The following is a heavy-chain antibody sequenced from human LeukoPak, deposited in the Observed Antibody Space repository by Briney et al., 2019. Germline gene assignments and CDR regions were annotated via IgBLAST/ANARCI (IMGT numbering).Heavy chain of an antibody. J-gene: IGHJ4*01. CDR3: ARGPYSSGWYAFDY. Sequence: SETLSLTCTVSGGSISSYYWSWIRQPAGKGLEWIGRIYSGGNTNYNPSLKSRVTMSVDTSKNQFSLKLSSVTDADTAVYYCARGPYSSGWYAFDYWGHGTLVTVSS. CDR1: GGSISSYY. V-gene: IGHV4-4*07. D-gene: IGHD6-19*01. CDR2: IYSGGNT.